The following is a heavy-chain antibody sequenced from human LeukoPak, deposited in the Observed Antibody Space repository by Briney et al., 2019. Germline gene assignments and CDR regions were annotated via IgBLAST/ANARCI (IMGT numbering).Heavy chain of an antibody. CDR2: IYYSGST. CDR1: SGSISSSNYY. CDR3: ASALAYSNYALGFDP. Sequence: SETLSLTCTVSSGSISSSNYYWGWIRQPPGKGLEWIGSIYYSGSTYYNPSFKSRVTISVDTSKNQFSLKLRSVTAADTAVYYCASALAYSNYALGFDPWGQGTLVTVSS. V-gene: IGHV4-39*07. D-gene: IGHD4-11*01. J-gene: IGHJ5*02.